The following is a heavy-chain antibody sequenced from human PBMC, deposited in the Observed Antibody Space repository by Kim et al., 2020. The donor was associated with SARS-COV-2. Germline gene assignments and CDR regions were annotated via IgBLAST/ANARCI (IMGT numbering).Heavy chain of an antibody. CDR2: ISYQGTYK. CDR1: GFSFSGHS. Sequence: GGSLRLSCAASGFSFSGHSMHWVRQAPGKGLEWVAFISYQGTYKYFADSVKGRFTISRDNSKNMMYLQMNSLRAEDTAVYHCVREGLAAIPPLKDWGHGT. D-gene: IGHD2-2*02. V-gene: IGHV3-30-3*01. CDR3: VREGLAAIPPLKD. J-gene: IGHJ4*01.